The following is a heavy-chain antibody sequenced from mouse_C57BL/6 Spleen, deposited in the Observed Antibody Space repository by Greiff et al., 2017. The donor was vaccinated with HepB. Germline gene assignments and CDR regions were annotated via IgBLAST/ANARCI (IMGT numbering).Heavy chain of an antibody. CDR2: INPSNGGT. D-gene: IGHD1-1*01. CDR1: GYTFTSYW. J-gene: IGHJ1*03. Sequence: VQLQQPGTELVKPGASVKLSCKASGYTFTSYWMHWVKQRPGQGLEWIGNINPSNGGTNYNEKFKSKATLTVDKSSSTAYMQRSSLTSEDSAVYDCARSRRITTVVARYFDVWGTGTTVTVSS. CDR3: ARSRRITTVVARYFDV. V-gene: IGHV1-53*01.